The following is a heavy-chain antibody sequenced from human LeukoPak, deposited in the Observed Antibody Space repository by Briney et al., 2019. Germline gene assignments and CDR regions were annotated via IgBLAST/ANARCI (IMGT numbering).Heavy chain of an antibody. J-gene: IGHJ4*02. CDR2: IYHSGST. V-gene: IGHV4-38-2*02. D-gene: IGHD4-17*01. Sequence: SETLSLTCTVSGDSISSGTYYWGWIRQPPGKGLEWIGSIYHSGSTYYNPSLKSRVTISVDTSKNQFSLKLSSVTAADTAVYYCARDLDYGDLPGLYYFDYWGQGTLVTVSS. CDR3: ARDLDYGDLPGLYYFDY. CDR1: GDSISSGTYY.